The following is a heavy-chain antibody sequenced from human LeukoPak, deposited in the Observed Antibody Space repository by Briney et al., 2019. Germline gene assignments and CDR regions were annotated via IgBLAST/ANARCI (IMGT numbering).Heavy chain of an antibody. Sequence: ASVKVSCKASGYTFTSYYMHWVRQAPGQGLEWMGIINPSGGSTSYAQKFQGRVTMTRDTSTSTVYMELSSLRSEDTAVYYCARVRGTRTIFGVVTNWFDPWGQGTLVTVSP. V-gene: IGHV1-46*01. CDR3: ARVRGTRTIFGVVTNWFDP. CDR2: INPSGGST. D-gene: IGHD3-3*01. CDR1: GYTFTSYY. J-gene: IGHJ5*02.